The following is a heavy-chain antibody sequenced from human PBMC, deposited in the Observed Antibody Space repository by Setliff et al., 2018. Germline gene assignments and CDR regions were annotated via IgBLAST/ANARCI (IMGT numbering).Heavy chain of an antibody. CDR1: GYTFTSYY. CDR3: ARNGARGGGIVVVPARLDGWFDP. V-gene: IGHV1-46*01. CDR2: INPSGGST. D-gene: IGHD2-2*01. Sequence: ASVKVSCKASGYTFTSYYMHWVRQAPGQGLEWMGIINPSGGSTSYAQKFQGRVTMTRDTSTCTVYMELSSLRSEDTAVYYCARNGARGGGIVVVPARLDGWFDPWGQGTLVTVSS. J-gene: IGHJ5*02.